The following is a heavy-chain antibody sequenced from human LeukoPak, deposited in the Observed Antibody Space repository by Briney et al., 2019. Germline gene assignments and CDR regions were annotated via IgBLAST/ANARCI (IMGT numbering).Heavy chain of an antibody. Sequence: GGSLRLSCAASGFTFSSYGMHWVRQAPGKGLEWVAVISYDGSNKYYADSVKGRFTISRDNSKNTLYLQMNSLRAEDTAVYYCGKDKDSSGYDAFDIWGQGTMVTVSS. CDR3: GKDKDSSGYDAFDI. CDR2: ISYDGSNK. J-gene: IGHJ3*02. D-gene: IGHD3-22*01. CDR1: GFTFSSYG. V-gene: IGHV3-30*18.